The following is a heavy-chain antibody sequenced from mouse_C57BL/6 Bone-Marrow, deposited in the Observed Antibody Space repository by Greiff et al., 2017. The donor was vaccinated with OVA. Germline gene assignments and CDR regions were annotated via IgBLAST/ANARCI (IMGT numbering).Heavy chain of an antibody. CDR3: ARSESVRDYFDY. J-gene: IGHJ2*01. CDR1: GYTFTAYS. CDR2: IYPGSGNI. Sequence: VQLQQSGAELVRPGASVKLSCTASGYTFTAYSISWVKQRPGQGLEWIARIYPGSGNIYYNEKFKGKATLAAEKSSSTAYMQLSSLTSGDSEVDVCARSESVRDYFDYWGQGTTLTVSS. V-gene: IGHV1-76*01.